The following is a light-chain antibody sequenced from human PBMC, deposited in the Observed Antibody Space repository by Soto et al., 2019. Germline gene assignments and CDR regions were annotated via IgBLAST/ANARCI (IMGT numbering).Light chain of an antibody. CDR1: QSVGDY. CDR2: DAS. Sequence: TVLTQSPATLSLSPGERASLSCRASQSVGDYLAWYQQKPGQAPRLLIYDASNRAAGVPYRFRGSGSGTDFTLTISSVEPEDFGVYYCQQRSDWPPITFGQGTKVDIK. J-gene: IGKJ1*01. V-gene: IGKV3-11*01. CDR3: QQRSDWPPIT.